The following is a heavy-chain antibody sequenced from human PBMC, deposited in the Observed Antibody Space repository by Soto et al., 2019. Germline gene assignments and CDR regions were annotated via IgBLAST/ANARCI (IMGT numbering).Heavy chain of an antibody. CDR3: AREMSLSGGAYFDY. Sequence: EVKLLESGGGLVQPGGSMRLSCEASGFPFWTYSMSWVRQAPRKGLEWVSYISSSSYTISYADSIKGRFTISRDNAKKSLYLQMNSLRDEDTAVYYCAREMSLSGGAYFDYWGQGTLISVSS. V-gene: IGHV3-48*02. D-gene: IGHD3-16*01. CDR2: ISSSSYTI. J-gene: IGHJ4*02. CDR1: GFPFWTYS.